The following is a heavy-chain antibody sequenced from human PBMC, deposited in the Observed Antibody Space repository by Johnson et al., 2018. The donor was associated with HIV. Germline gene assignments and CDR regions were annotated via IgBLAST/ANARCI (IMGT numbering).Heavy chain of an antibody. J-gene: IGHJ3*02. CDR2: ISYDGSNK. Sequence: QVQLVESGGGVVQPGRSLRLSCAASGFTFSSYAMHWVRQAPGEGLEWVAVISYDGSNKYYADSVKGRFTISRDNSKNTLYLQMNSLRAEDTAVYYCASWGVGSSWNHDAFDIWGQGTMVTVSS. CDR3: ASWGVGSSWNHDAFDI. CDR1: GFTFSSYA. D-gene: IGHD6-13*01. V-gene: IGHV3-30-3*01.